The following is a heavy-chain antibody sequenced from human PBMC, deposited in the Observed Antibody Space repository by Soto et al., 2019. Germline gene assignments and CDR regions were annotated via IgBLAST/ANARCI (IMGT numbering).Heavy chain of an antibody. Sequence: QITLKESGPTLVKPTQPLTLTCTFSGFSLSTSGVGVGWIRQPPGKALQWLALIYWDDDKRYSPSLKSRLTITKDTSKNLVVLTMTNMDPVDTATYCCAHRRRFPYYEIPRDYFDYWGQGTLVTVSS. J-gene: IGHJ4*02. D-gene: IGHD3-3*01. CDR3: AHRRRFPYYEIPRDYFDY. CDR2: IYWDDDK. V-gene: IGHV2-5*02. CDR1: GFSLSTSGVG.